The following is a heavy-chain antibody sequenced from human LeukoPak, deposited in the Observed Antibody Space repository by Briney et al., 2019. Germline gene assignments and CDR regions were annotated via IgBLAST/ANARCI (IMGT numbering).Heavy chain of an antibody. CDR1: GFTLSLYV. CDR2: TRYDESNE. J-gene: IGHJ4*02. V-gene: IGHV3-30*02. Sequence: PGGSLRLSCAASGFTLSLYVMHWVRQAPGKGLQWVASTRYDESNEYYADSVKGRFTISRDNSRNTLHLQMNSLRPEDTAVYYCAKVKGRYGDYGFDQWGQGTLVTVSS. D-gene: IGHD4-17*01. CDR3: AKVKGRYGDYGFDQ.